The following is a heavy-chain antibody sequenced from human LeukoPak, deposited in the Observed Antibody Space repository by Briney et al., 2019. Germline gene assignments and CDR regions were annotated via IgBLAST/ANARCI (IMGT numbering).Heavy chain of an antibody. D-gene: IGHD1-26*01. CDR2: ISGSGGST. J-gene: IGHJ4*02. CDR1: GFTFSNYA. CDR3: AKEGRGMGAATMEY. Sequence: GESLTLSCAASGFTFSNYAMSWVRQAPGKGLEWVSGISGSGGSTYYADSVGRFSISRDNSNNTLYLQLTSLRADDTAVYYCAKEGRGMGAATMEYWGQGGLVTVSS. V-gene: IGHV3-23*01.